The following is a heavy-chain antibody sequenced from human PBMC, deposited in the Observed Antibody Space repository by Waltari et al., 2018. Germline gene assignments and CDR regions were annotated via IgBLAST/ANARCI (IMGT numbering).Heavy chain of an antibody. D-gene: IGHD2-2*01. CDR1: VGHFSSSA. V-gene: IGHV1-69*04. CDR3: ARKLVVPAAPLDY. J-gene: IGHJ4*02. CDR2: IIPILCIA. Sequence: QVQLVQSGAEVKKPGSSVTVSCKDSVGHFSSSAISWVRQAPGQGLEVMGGIIPILCIANYAQKFQGRVTITADESTSTAYMELSSLRSEDTAVYYCARKLVVPAAPLDYWGQGTLVTVSS.